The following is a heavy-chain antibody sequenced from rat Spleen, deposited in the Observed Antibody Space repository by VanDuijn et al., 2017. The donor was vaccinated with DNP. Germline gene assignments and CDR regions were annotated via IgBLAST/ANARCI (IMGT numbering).Heavy chain of an antibody. J-gene: IGHJ2*01. CDR1: GFSLTSHT. Sequence: QVQVKESGPGLVQPSQTLSLTCTVSGFSLTSHTVSWVRQPPGKGLEWIAAMSSGGNTFYNSALKSRLSISRDTSKSQVFLKMNSLQTEYTAMYFCARWGDYWGQGVMVTVSS. CDR3: ARWGDY. CDR2: MSSGGNT. V-gene: IGHV2-6*01.